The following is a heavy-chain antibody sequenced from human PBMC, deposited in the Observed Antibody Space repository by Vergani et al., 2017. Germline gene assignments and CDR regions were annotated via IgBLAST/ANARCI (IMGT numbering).Heavy chain of an antibody. D-gene: IGHD2-15*01. CDR1: GFTFSSYS. CDR2: ISSSSSTI. CDR3: LVASPFDY. V-gene: IGHV3-48*01. J-gene: IGHJ4*02. Sequence: EVQLVESGGGLVQPGGSLRLSCAASGFTFSSYSMNWVRQAPGKGLEWVSYISSSSSTIYYADSVKGRFTISKDNAKNSLYLQMNSLRAEDTAVYYCLVASPFDYWGQGTLVTVSS.